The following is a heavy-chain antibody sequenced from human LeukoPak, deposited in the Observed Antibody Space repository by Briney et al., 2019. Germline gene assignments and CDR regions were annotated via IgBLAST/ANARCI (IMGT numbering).Heavy chain of an antibody. CDR3: AKDTAYCGGDCYWGYFDY. V-gene: IGHV3-23*01. CDR1: GFTFSSYA. Sequence: PGGSLRLSCAASGFTFSSYAMYWVRQAPGKGLEWVSAISGSGGSTYYADSVKGRFTISRDNSKNTLYLQMNSLRAEDTAVYYCAKDTAYCGGDCYWGYFDYWGQGTLVTVSS. CDR2: ISGSGGST. J-gene: IGHJ4*02. D-gene: IGHD2-21*02.